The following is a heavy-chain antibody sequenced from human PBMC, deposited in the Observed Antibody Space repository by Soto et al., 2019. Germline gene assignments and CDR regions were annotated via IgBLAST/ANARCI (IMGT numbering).Heavy chain of an antibody. V-gene: IGHV4-38-2*01. D-gene: IGHD2-15*01. CDR3: ARAAGGGYCSGGSCYSRAFDI. CDR1: GYSISSGYY. CDR2: IYHSGST. Sequence: PSETLSLTCAVSGYSISSGYYWGWIRPPPGKGLEWIGSIYHSGSTYYNPSLKSRVTISVDTSKNQFSLKLSSVTAADTAVYYCARAAGGGYCSGGSCYSRAFDIWGQGTMVSVS. J-gene: IGHJ3*02.